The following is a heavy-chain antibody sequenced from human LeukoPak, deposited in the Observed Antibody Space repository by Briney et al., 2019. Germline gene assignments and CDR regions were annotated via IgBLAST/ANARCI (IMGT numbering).Heavy chain of an antibody. CDR2: ISDSGGRT. CDR3: AKRGVVIRVILVGFHKEAYYFDS. D-gene: IGHD3-22*01. CDR1: RFTFDNYA. Sequence: PGRSLRLSCAASRFTFDNYAMHWVRQAPGKGLEWVAGISDSGGRTNYADSVKGRFSISRDNPKNTLYLQMNSLRAEDTAVYFCAKRGVVIRVILVGFHKEAYYFDSWGQGALVTVSS. V-gene: IGHV3-23*01. J-gene: IGHJ4*02.